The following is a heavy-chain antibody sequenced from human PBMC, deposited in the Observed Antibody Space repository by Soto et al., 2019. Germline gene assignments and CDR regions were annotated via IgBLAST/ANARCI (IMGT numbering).Heavy chain of an antibody. CDR1: GGTFSSYA. J-gene: IGHJ6*02. D-gene: IGHD1-1*01. V-gene: IGHV1-69*13. CDR2: IIPIFGTA. CDR3: ARRRDGYNSASGMDV. Sequence: SVKVSCKASGGTFSSYAISWVRQAPGQGLEWMGGIIPIFGTANYAQKFQGRVTITADESTSTAYMELSSLRSEDTAVYYCARRRDGYNSASGMDVWGQGTTVTVSS.